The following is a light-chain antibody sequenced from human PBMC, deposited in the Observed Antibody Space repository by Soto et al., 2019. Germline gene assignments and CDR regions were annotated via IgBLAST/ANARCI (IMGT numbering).Light chain of an antibody. J-gene: IGKJ1*01. CDR2: GAS. CDR1: QTVSSN. CDR3: HQYGKSPWT. V-gene: IGKV3-20*01. Sequence: VMTQSPATLSVCKSHRATLYHRASQTVSSNLAWYQQKRGQAPRLFIYGASTRATGIPDRFSGSGSGTDFTLTISRLEPEDFAVYYCHQYGKSPWTFGQGTKVDIK.